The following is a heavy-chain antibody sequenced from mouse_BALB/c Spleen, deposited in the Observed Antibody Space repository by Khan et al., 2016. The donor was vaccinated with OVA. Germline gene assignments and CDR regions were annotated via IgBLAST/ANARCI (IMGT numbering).Heavy chain of an antibody. CDR2: ISYSGST. Sequence: EVQLKESGPGLVKPSQSLSLTCAVTGYSITSDYAWNWIRQFPGNKLEWMGYISYSGSTSYNPSLKSRISITRDTSKNQFFLQLNSVTTEDTATYYCARSRMANWGQGTTLTVSS. V-gene: IGHV3-2*02. CDR1: GYSITSDYA. CDR3: ARSRMAN. J-gene: IGHJ2*01.